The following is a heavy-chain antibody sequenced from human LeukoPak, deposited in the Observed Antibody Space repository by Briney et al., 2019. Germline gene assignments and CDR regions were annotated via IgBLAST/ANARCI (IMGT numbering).Heavy chain of an antibody. V-gene: IGHV4-4*07. Sequence: RPSETLSLTCTVSGGSISSDYWSWIRQPAGKGLEWIGIYTSGSTNYNPSLKSRVTMSVDTSKNQFSLKLSSVTAADTAVYYCAREAARGYYYYYYMDVWGKGTTVTVSS. CDR1: GGSISSDY. CDR2: IYTSGST. CDR3: AREAARGYYYYYYMDV. D-gene: IGHD6-6*01. J-gene: IGHJ6*03.